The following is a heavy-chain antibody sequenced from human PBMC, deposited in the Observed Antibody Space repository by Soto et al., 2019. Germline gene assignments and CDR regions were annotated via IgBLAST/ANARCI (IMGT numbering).Heavy chain of an antibody. Sequence: SETLSLTCTVSGGSISGYYWSWIRQPPGKGLEWIGYMYNTGSTVYNPSFKSRVTISVDTSKNQFSLKLNSVTAADTAVYYCARSHIVPRLFMYPYDYWGQGTLVTVSS. CDR1: GGSISGYY. D-gene: IGHD5-12*01. CDR3: ARSHIVPRLFMYPYDY. CDR2: MYNTGST. V-gene: IGHV4-59*01. J-gene: IGHJ4*02.